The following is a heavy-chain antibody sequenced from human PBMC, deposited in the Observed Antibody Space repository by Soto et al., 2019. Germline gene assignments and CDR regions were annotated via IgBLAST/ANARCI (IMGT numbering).Heavy chain of an antibody. CDR2: ISYDGSNK. CDR1: GFTFSSYA. Sequence: VQLVESGGGVVQPGRSLRLSCAASGFTFSSYAMHWVRQAPGKGLEWVAVISYDGSNKYYADSVKGRFTISRDNSKNTLYLQMNSLRAEDTAVYYCARSAIQWGGRGWFDPWGQGTLVTVSS. V-gene: IGHV3-30-3*01. J-gene: IGHJ5*02. D-gene: IGHD1-26*01. CDR3: ARSAIQWGGRGWFDP.